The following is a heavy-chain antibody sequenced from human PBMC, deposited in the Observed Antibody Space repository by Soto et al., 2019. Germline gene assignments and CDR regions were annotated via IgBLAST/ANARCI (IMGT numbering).Heavy chain of an antibody. CDR2: VSASSSSI. CDR3: AGGVGSTTCCYSFDT. J-gene: IGHJ5*02. V-gene: IGHV3-21*01. CDR1: GFSFSTHD. D-gene: IGHD2-2*01. Sequence: GGSLRLSCAASGFSFSTHDMHWVRQAPGKGLEWVSSVSASSSSIYYADSVKGRFAISRDNAKNSLCLEMNSLRVEDTAVYYCAGGVGSTTCCYSFDTWGQGTLVTVSS.